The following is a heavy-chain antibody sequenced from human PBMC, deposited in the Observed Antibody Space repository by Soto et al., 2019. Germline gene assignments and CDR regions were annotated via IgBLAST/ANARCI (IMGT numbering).Heavy chain of an antibody. Sequence: SETLSLTCTVSGGSISSGGYYWSWIRQHPGKGLEWIGYIYYSGSTYYNPSLKSRVTISVDTSKNQFPLKLSSVTAADTAVYYCARGGQGGSGLYYYYYGMDVWGQGTTVTVSS. CDR3: ARGGQGGSGLYYYYYGMDV. CDR2: IYYSGST. D-gene: IGHD3-16*01. CDR1: GGSISSGGYY. J-gene: IGHJ6*02. V-gene: IGHV4-31*03.